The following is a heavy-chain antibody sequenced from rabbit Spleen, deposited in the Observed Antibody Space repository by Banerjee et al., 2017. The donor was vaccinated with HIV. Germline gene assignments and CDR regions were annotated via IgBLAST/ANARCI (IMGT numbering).Heavy chain of an antibody. V-gene: IGHV1S45*01. CDR1: GFDFSSYG. CDR2: INAVTGKA. D-gene: IGHD4-1*01. Sequence: QEQLVESGGGLVQPGGSLKLSCKASGFDFSSYGVSWVRQVPGKGLEWIGYINAVTGKAVYASWAKGRFTISKTSSTTVTLQMTSLTAADTAIYFCARDGSGWGANFNLWGPGTLVTVS. J-gene: IGHJ4*01. CDR3: ARDGSGWGANFNL.